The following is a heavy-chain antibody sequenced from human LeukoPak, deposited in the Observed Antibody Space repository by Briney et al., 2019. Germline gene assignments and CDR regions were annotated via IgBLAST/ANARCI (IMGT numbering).Heavy chain of an antibody. Sequence: GGSLRLSCAASGFTFSSYTMNWVRQAPGKGLVWVSRINSDGTTTSYADSVRGRFTISRDNTKNTLYLQMNSLRAEDTAVYYCWVPATAGEADYWGQGTLVSVSS. J-gene: IGHJ4*02. D-gene: IGHD2-2*01. CDR2: INSDGTTT. CDR3: WVPATAGEADY. V-gene: IGHV3-74*01. CDR1: GFTFSSYT.